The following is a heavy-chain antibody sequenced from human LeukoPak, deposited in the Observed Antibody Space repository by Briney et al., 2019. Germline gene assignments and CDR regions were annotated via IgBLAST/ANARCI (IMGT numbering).Heavy chain of an antibody. D-gene: IGHD5-18*01. CDR2: ISGSDGNT. CDR1: GFTLSSYA. CDR3: AKVHSYGYGAYYMDV. J-gene: IGHJ6*03. Sequence: GGSLRLSCAAPGFTLSSYAMTWVRHAPRKRLEWVSAISGSDGNTYYADSVKGRFTISRDNSKNTLYLQMNSLRAEDTAVYYCAKVHSYGYGAYYMDVWGKGTTVTVSS. V-gene: IGHV3-23*01.